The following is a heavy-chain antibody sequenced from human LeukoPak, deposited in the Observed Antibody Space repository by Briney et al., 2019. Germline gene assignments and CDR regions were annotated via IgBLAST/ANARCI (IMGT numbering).Heavy chain of an antibody. CDR1: GGSISSYY. CDR3: ARGLAYDSSGYYAFDI. Sequence: SETLSLTCTVSGGSISSYYWSWIRQPPGKGLEWIGYIYYSGSTNYNPSLKSRVTISVDTSKNQFSLKLSSVTAADTAVYYCARGLAYDSSGYYAFDIWGQGTMVTVSS. V-gene: IGHV4-59*01. D-gene: IGHD3-22*01. CDR2: IYYSGST. J-gene: IGHJ3*02.